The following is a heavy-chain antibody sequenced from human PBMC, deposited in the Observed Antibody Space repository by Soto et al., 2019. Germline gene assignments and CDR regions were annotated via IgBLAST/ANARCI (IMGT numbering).Heavy chain of an antibody. CDR1: GFTFSSYA. CDR2: ISGSGGST. Sequence: LRLSCAASGFTFSSYAMSWVRQAPGKGLEWVSAISGSGGSTYYADSVKGRFTISRDNSKNTLYLQMNSLRAEDTAVYYCAKDSRATYYYDSSGYPFDYWGQGTLVTVSS. CDR3: AKDSRATYYYDSSGYPFDY. D-gene: IGHD3-22*01. J-gene: IGHJ4*02. V-gene: IGHV3-23*01.